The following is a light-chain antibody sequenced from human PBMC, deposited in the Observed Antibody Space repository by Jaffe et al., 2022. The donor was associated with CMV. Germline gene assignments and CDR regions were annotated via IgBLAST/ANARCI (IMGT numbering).Light chain of an antibody. CDR3: MQGTHWPPT. Sequence: DVVMTQSPLSLPVTLGQPASISCRSSQSLVHRDGNTYMNWFHQRPGQSPRRLIYNVSKRDSGVPDRFSGSGSGVDFTLKISSVEAEDVGIYFCMQGTHWPPTFGQGTTAEIK. CDR1: QSLVHRDGNTY. CDR2: NVS. J-gene: IGKJ1*01. V-gene: IGKV2-30*02.